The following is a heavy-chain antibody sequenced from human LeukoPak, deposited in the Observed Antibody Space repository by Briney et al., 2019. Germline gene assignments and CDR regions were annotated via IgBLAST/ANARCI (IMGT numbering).Heavy chain of an antibody. CDR3: ARDGLYCSSTSCYFDY. CDR1: GGTFSSYA. Sequence: SVTVSGTASGGTFSSYAISWVRQAPGQGLEWMGRIIPIFGTANYAQKFQGRVTITADESTSTAYMELSSLRSEDTAVYYCARDGLYCSSTSCYFDYWGQGTLVTVSS. V-gene: IGHV1-69*13. J-gene: IGHJ4*02. D-gene: IGHD2-2*01. CDR2: IIPIFGTA.